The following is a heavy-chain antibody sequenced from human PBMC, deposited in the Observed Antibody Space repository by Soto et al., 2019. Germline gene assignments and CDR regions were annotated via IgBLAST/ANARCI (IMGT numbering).Heavy chain of an antibody. CDR1: GFTFSSYW. CDR3: ARYMVRGATTGYYYYYYGMDV. CDR2: IKQDGSEK. V-gene: IGHV3-7*01. D-gene: IGHD3-10*01. Sequence: EVQLVESGGGLVQPGGSLRLSCAASGFTFSSYWMSWVRQAPGKGLEWVANIKQDGSEKYYVDSVKGRFTISRDNAKNSLYLQRNSLRAEDTAVYYCARYMVRGATTGYYYYYYGMDVWGQGTTVTVSS. J-gene: IGHJ6*02.